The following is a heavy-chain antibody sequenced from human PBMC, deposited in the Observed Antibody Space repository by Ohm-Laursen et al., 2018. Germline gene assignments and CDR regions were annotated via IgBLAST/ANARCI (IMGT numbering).Heavy chain of an antibody. J-gene: IGHJ4*02. CDR2: INPNSGGT. CDR3: AYDYSSGWYTFDY. D-gene: IGHD6-19*01. V-gene: IGHV1-2*02. Sequence: ASVKVSCKTFGYTFTDYHIHWVRQAPGQGLEWMGWINPNSGGTNYAQKFQGRVTMTRDTSISTAYMELSRLRSDDTAVNYCAYDYSSGWYTFDYWGQGTLVTVSS. CDR1: GYTFTDYH.